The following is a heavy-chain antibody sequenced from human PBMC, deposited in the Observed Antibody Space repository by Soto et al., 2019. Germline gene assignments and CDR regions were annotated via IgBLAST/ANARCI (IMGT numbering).Heavy chain of an antibody. CDR1: GFTFSSYA. CDR2: IDYTGGYS. J-gene: IGHJ4*02. V-gene: IGHV3-23*01. D-gene: IGHD6-6*01. CDR3: AKDSIPYSSSYDLDH. Sequence: PGGSLRLSCAASGFTFSSYAMNWVRQAPGKGLEWVSTIDYTGGYSYYADSVKGRFTISRDNSQKTLDLQMNSLRAEDTARYYCAKDSIPYSSSYDLDHWGRGALVTVSS.